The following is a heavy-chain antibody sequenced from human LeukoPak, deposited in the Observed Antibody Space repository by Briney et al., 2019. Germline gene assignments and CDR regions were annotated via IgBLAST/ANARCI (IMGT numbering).Heavy chain of an antibody. D-gene: IGHD5-18*01. J-gene: IGHJ4*02. V-gene: IGHV4-34*01. CDR2: INHSGST. CDR1: GGSFSCYY. CDR3: ARGRWLWFGY. Sequence: SETLSLTCAVYGGSFSCYYWRWTRQPPGKGLEWIGEINHSGSTNYNPSLKIRVTISVDTSKVQFSLKLSSVTAADTAVYYCARGRWLWFGYWGQGTLVTVSS.